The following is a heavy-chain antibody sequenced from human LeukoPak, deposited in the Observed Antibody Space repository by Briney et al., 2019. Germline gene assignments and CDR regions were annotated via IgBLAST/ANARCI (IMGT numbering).Heavy chain of an antibody. CDR1: GFTFSNYW. D-gene: IGHD2-15*01. CDR2: IKEDGSEE. Sequence: PGGSLRLSCAASGFTFSNYWMNWVRQAPGKGLEWVANIKEDGSEEYYVDSVKGRFTVYRDNTKNSLYLQMNSLRVEDTAVYYCARTLLTLPSWGQGTLVTVSP. CDR3: ARTLLTLPS. V-gene: IGHV3-7*01. J-gene: IGHJ5*02.